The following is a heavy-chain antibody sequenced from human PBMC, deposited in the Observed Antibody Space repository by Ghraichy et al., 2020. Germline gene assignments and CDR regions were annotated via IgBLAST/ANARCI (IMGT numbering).Heavy chain of an antibody. D-gene: IGHD4-23*01. CDR3: ARASRVVRFFYYDGMDV. V-gene: IGHV3-48*02. J-gene: IGHJ6*02. Sequence: GGSLRLSCVGSGFTLSSYGINWVRQSPGKGLEWVSYITSSSRTKSYADSVKGRFTVSRDDAQNSLYLQMNSLRDEDTAVYYCARASRVVRFFYYDGMDVWGQGTTVTVSS. CDR2: ITSSSRTK. CDR1: GFTLSSYG.